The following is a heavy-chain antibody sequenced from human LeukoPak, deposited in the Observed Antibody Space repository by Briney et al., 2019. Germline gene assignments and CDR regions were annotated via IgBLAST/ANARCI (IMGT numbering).Heavy chain of an antibody. V-gene: IGHV1-69*06. Sequence: ASVKVSCKASGCCFRSYAISWVRQAPGHGLEWMGGVIPIFGTTNYALQFGGRVTRPADRCTSTAHMVPSSVRSEDTAQCYFVRDNESRDPPHFDGWGQGTLVTVS. CDR2: VIPIFGTT. CDR1: GCCFRSYA. J-gene: IGHJ4*02. CDR3: VRDNESRDPPHFDG.